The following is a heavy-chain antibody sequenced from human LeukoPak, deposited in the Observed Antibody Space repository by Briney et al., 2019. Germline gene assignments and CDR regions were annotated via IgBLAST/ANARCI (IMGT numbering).Heavy chain of an antibody. D-gene: IGHD6-19*01. V-gene: IGHV3-30*18. Sequence: PGGSLRLSCAASGFTFSSYGMHWVRQAPGKGLEWVAVISYDGSNKYYADSVKGRFTISRDNSKNTLYLQMNSLRAEDTAVYYCAKVKAVANYFDYWGQGTLVTVSS. CDR3: AKVKAVANYFDY. CDR2: ISYDGSNK. CDR1: GFTFSSYG. J-gene: IGHJ4*02.